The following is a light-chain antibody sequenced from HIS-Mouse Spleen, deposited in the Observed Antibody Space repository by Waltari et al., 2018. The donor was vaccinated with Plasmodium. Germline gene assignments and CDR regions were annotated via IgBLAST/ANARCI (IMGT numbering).Light chain of an antibody. CDR2: EDS. CDR1: ALPTKY. Sequence: SYELTHPPSVSVSPRHTARNTCFGDALPTKYAYCYQQKSGQAPVLVIYEDSKRPSGIPERFSGSSSGTMATLTISGAQVEDEADYYGYSTDSSGNHRVFGGGTKLTVL. V-gene: IGLV3-10*01. CDR3: YSTDSSGNHRV. J-gene: IGLJ3*02.